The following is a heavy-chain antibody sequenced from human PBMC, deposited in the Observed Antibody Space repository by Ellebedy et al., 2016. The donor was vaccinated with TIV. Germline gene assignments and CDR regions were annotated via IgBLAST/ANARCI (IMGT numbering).Heavy chain of an antibody. V-gene: IGHV3-30-3*01. CDR1: GFTFSYYS. J-gene: IGHJ4*02. D-gene: IGHD6-13*01. CDR3: ARGSSSRGYFDS. Sequence: GGSLRLSXAASGFTFSYYSTHWVRQAPGKGLEWVAVISHDGSNKYHAESVKGRFTISRDDSKNTLYLQMNTLRTEDTALYFCARGSSSRGYFDSWGQGTLVTVSS. CDR2: ISHDGSNK.